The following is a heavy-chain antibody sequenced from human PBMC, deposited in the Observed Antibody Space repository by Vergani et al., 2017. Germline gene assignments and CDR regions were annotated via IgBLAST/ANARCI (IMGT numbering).Heavy chain of an antibody. CDR3: AVIAAAADY. Sequence: QVQLVQSGAEVKKPGASVKVSCKVSGYTLTELSMHWVRQAPGQGLEWMGWISAYNGNTNYAQKLQGRVTMTTDTSTSTAYMELRSLRSDDTAVYYCAVIAAAADYWGQGTLVTVSS. D-gene: IGHD6-13*01. J-gene: IGHJ4*02. CDR2: ISAYNGNT. V-gene: IGHV1-18*01. CDR1: GYTLTELS.